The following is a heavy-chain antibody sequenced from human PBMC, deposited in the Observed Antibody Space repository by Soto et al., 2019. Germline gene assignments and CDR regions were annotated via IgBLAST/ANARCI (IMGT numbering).Heavy chain of an antibody. CDR2: ISGSGDST. V-gene: IGHV3-23*01. J-gene: IGHJ4*02. CDR3: AKVRSGNSYEPNDY. D-gene: IGHD5-18*01. CDR1: GFTFSSYA. Sequence: EVQLLESGGGLVQPGGSQRLSCTASGFTFSSYAMSWVRQAPGKGLEWVSAISGSGDSTYYADSVKGRFTISRDNSESTLYLQMNSLRAEDTAVYYCAKVRSGNSYEPNDYWGQGTLVTVSS.